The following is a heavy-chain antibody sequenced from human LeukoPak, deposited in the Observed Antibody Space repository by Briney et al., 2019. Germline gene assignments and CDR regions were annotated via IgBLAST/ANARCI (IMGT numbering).Heavy chain of an antibody. V-gene: IGHV4-59*01. J-gene: IGHJ4*02. D-gene: IGHD4-17*01. Sequence: PSETLSLTCTVSGGSISSYYWSWIRQPPGKGLEWIGYIYYSGSTNYNPSLKSRVTISVDTSKNQFSLKLSSVTAADTAVYYCARATMTTVTHFDYWGQGTLVTVSS. CDR2: IYYSGST. CDR3: ARATMTTVTHFDY. CDR1: GGSISSYY.